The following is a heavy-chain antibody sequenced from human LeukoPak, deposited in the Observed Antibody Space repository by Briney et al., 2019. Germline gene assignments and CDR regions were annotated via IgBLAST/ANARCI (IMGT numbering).Heavy chain of an antibody. Sequence: TGGSLRLSCAASGVTFSSYSMNWVRQAPGKGLEWVSYISSSSSTIYYADSVKGRFTISRDNAKNSLYLQMNSLRAEDTAVYYCARGNDYVWGSYRYTPFDYWGQGTLVTVSS. CDR1: GVTFSSYS. CDR3: ARGNDYVWGSYRYTPFDY. CDR2: ISSSSSTI. D-gene: IGHD3-16*02. J-gene: IGHJ4*02. V-gene: IGHV3-48*04.